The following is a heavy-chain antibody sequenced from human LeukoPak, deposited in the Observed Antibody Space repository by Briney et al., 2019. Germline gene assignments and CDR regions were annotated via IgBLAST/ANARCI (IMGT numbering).Heavy chain of an antibody. Sequence: SETLSLTCTVSGGSISSYYWSWVRQPPGKGLEWIGYIYYSGSTNYNPSLKSRVTISVDTSKTQSSLTLRSVSAADTAVYDWSRSGGPRGYSYGRFDYWGQGTLVTVSS. CDR3: SRSGGPRGYSYGRFDY. CDR2: IYYSGST. CDR1: GGSISSYY. V-gene: IGHV4-59*01. J-gene: IGHJ4*02. D-gene: IGHD5-18*01.